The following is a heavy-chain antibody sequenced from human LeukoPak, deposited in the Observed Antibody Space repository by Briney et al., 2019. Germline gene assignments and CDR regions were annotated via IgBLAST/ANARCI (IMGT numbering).Heavy chain of an antibody. CDR2: VSGYNGNT. Sequence: ASVKVSCKASGCTFTSYDINWVRRAPGQGLEWMGWVSGYNGNTNYAQKFEGRVAMTTDTSSSTAYMELRSLRSDDTAIYYCARGDWFDPWGQGTLVTVSS. CDR3: ARGDWFDP. V-gene: IGHV1-18*01. D-gene: IGHD2-21*01. CDR1: GCTFTSYD. J-gene: IGHJ5*02.